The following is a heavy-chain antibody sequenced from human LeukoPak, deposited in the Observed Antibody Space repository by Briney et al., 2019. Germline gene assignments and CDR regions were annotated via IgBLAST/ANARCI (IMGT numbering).Heavy chain of an antibody. J-gene: IGHJ3*02. CDR1: GGSISSHY. V-gene: IGHV4-59*11. Sequence: PSEILSLTCTVSGGSISSHYWSWIRQPPGKGLEWIGYIYYSGSTNYNPSLKSRVTISVDTSKNQFSLKLSSATAADTAVYYCARGRDIVVVPAAISYAFDIWGQGTMVTVSS. D-gene: IGHD2-2*01. CDR2: IYYSGST. CDR3: ARGRDIVVVPAAISYAFDI.